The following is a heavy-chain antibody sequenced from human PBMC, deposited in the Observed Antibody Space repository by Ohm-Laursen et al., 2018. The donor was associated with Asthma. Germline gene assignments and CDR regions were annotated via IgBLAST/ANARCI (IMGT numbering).Heavy chain of an antibody. CDR2: ISYDGSNK. V-gene: IGHV3-30*18. J-gene: IGHJ4*02. CDR3: AKPKDYGDLYYFDY. CDR1: GFTFSNYG. Sequence: SLRLSCAAPGFTFSNYGIHWVRQAPGKGLEWVAVISYDGSNKYYADSVKGRFTISRDNSKNTLYLQMNSLRADDTAVYYCAKPKDYGDLYYFDYWGQGTLVTVSS. D-gene: IGHD4-17*01.